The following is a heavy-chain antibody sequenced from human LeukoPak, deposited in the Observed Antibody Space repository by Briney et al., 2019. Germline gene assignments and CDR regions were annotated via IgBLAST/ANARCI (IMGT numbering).Heavy chain of an antibody. V-gene: IGHV3-7*01. Sequence: GGSLRLSCAASGFTFSSYWMNWVRQAPGKGLEWVAKIKQDGSEKNYVDSVKGRFTISRDNAKNSLYLQMNSLRAEDTAVYYCASEQWLRYWGQGTLVTVSS. CDR2: IKQDGSEK. CDR1: GFTFSSYW. CDR3: ASEQWLRY. J-gene: IGHJ4*02. D-gene: IGHD6-19*01.